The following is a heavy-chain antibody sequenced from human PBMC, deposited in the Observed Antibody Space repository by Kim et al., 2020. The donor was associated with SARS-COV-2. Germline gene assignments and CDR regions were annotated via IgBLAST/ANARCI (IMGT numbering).Heavy chain of an antibody. J-gene: IGHJ4*02. D-gene: IGHD3-16*01. Sequence: YDNPSLKSRVTISVATSKNQFSLKLSSVTAADTAVYYCARDSSRTGGVDYWGQGTLVTVSS. CDR3: ARDSSRTGGVDY. V-gene: IGHV4-39*07.